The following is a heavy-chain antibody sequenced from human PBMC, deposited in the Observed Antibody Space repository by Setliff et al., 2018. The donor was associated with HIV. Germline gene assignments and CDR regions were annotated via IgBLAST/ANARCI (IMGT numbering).Heavy chain of an antibody. CDR1: GGTMRI. CDR3: ATGLASAESNSNH. V-gene: IGHV1-69*08. CDR2: IIPVGGTT. Sequence: SVQVSCKPSGGTMRIISWVRQAPGQGLEWMGRIIPVGGTTNYAQKFQGRVTITADKSTDKAYMELRSLRSADTAVYYCATGLASAESNSNHRGQGTLVTVSS. D-gene: IGHD1-1*01. J-gene: IGHJ4*02.